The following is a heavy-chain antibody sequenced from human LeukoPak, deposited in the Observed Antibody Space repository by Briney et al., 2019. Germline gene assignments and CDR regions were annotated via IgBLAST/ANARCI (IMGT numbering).Heavy chain of an antibody. CDR3: ALNQWAFPA. D-gene: IGHD1-26*01. CDR2: VSDSGRST. V-gene: IGHV3-23*01. J-gene: IGHJ5*02. Sequence: PGGSLRLSCAASGFTFSNYAMSWVRQAPGKGLEWVSGVSDSGRSTYYADSVQGRFIISRDNSKNTLYLQMNSLRVEDTAAYFCALNQWAFPAWGQGTLVTVSS. CDR1: GFTFSNYA.